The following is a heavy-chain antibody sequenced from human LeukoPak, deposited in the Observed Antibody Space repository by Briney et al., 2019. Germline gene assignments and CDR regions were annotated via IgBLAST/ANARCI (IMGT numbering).Heavy chain of an antibody. CDR1: GGSISSYY. Sequence: SETLSLTCTVSGGSISSYYWSWIRQPPGKGLEWIGYIYYSGSTNYNPSLKSRVTISVDTSKNQFSLKLSSVTAADTAVYYCAADIMITFGGVINWGQGTLATVSS. D-gene: IGHD3-16*02. CDR3: AADIMITFGGVIN. CDR2: IYYSGST. V-gene: IGHV4-59*12. J-gene: IGHJ4*02.